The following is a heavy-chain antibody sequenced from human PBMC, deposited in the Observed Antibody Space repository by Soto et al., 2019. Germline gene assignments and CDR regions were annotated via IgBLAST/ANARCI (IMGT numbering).Heavy chain of an antibody. CDR1: GFSFSTSQVG. CDR2: IYWDNDR. D-gene: IGHD6-19*01. J-gene: IGHJ4*02. V-gene: IGHV2-5*02. CDR3: GHRPGGFLSGWDNGYFDY. Sequence: GSGPTLGNPTQTLTLACTFSGFSFSTSQVGVGWVRQPPGKAQEWLGLIYWDNDRRYSPSVRSRLSPTKDTSKNQVVLTMTNMDPVDTATYYCGHRPGGFLSGWDNGYFDYWGRGFLVTVSS.